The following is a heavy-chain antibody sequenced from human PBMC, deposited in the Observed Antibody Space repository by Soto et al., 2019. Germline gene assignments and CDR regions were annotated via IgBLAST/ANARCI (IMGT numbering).Heavy chain of an antibody. J-gene: IGHJ4*02. CDR3: AKETYSGPLDY. Sequence: QVQLVESGGGVVQPGRSLRLSCAASGFTFSSYGMHWVRQAPGKGLEWVAVISYDESNKYYADSVKGRFTISRDNSKNTLYLQMNSLRAEVTAVYYCAKETYSGPLDYWGQGTLVTVSS. D-gene: IGHD2-15*01. CDR2: ISYDESNK. CDR1: GFTFSSYG. V-gene: IGHV3-30*18.